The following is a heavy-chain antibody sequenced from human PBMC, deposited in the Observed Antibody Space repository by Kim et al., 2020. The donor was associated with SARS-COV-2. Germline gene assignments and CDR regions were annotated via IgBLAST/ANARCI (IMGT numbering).Heavy chain of an antibody. CDR1: GGSISSSNW. V-gene: IGHV4-4*02. CDR2: IYHSGST. J-gene: IGHJ6*02. D-gene: IGHD4-17*01. CDR3: ARDDSHPYDYGDYEYYYYGMDV. Sequence: SETLSLTCAVSGGSISSSNWWSWVRQPPGKGLEWIGEIYHSGSTNYNPSLKSRVTISVDKSKNQFSLKLSSVTAADTAVYYCARDDSHPYDYGDYEYYYYGMDVWGQGTTVTVSS.